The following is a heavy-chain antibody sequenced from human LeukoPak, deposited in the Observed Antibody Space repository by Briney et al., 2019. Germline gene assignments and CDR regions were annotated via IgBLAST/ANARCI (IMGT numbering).Heavy chain of an antibody. CDR2: INHSGST. V-gene: IGHV4-39*07. J-gene: IGHJ6*03. CDR1: GGSISSSSYY. CDR3: ARRLSGVVAATPRWYYYYYMDV. Sequence: SETLSLTCTVSGGSISSSSYYWGWIRQPPGKGLEWIGEINHSGSTNYDPSLKSRVTTSVDTSKNQFSLKLSSVTAADTAVYYCARRLSGVVAATPRWYYYYYMDVWGKGTTVTISS. D-gene: IGHD2-15*01.